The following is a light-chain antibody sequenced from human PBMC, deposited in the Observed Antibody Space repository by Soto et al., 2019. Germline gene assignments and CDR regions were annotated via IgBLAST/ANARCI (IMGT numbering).Light chain of an antibody. CDR1: SSNIGSDY. V-gene: IGLV1-47*01. Sequence: QSVLTQPPSVSGTPGQRVTISCSGSSSNIGSDYVYWFQQLPGTAPKVLIYRNNQRPSGVPERFSGSKSGTSASLAISGLRSEDGADYYCAAWDDSLSGRVFGGGTKVTVL. J-gene: IGLJ3*02. CDR2: RNN. CDR3: AAWDDSLSGRV.